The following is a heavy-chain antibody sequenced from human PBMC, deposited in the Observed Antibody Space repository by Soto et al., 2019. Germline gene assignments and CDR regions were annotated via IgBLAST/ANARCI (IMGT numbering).Heavy chain of an antibody. V-gene: IGHV3-48*03. J-gene: IGHJ6*02. D-gene: IGHD2-21*02. CDR3: AGLSVTGGVDV. CDR1: GLTSSGIE. Sequence: EVRLVESGGGFLQPGGALRLSCVVSGLTSSGIELNWVRQAPGQGLEWISYISASGDTVDYADSVRGRFSISRDNAKQSLFLQMSALRVEDTAVYYCAGLSVTGGVDVWGQGTTVTVSS. CDR2: ISASGDTV.